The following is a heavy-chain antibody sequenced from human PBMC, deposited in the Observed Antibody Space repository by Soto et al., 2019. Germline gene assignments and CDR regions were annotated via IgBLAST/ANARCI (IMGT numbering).Heavy chain of an antibody. J-gene: IGHJ6*02. V-gene: IGHV1-18*04. CDR2: ISAYNGNT. CDR1: GYTFTSYG. Sequence: QVQLVQSGAEVKKPGASVKVSCKASGYTFTSYGISWVRQAPGQGLEWMGWISAYNGNTNYAQKLQGRVTMTTDTSTRTAYMELRSLRSDDTAVDYCAREFAAALSGYYYYGMDVWGQVTTVTVS. CDR3: AREFAAALSGYYYYGMDV. D-gene: IGHD6-13*01.